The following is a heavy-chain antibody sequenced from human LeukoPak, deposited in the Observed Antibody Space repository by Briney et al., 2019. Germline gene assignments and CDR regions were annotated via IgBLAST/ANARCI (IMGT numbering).Heavy chain of an antibody. J-gene: IGHJ5*02. Sequence: SVKVPCKASGGTFSSYAISWVRQAPGQGLEWMGGIIPIFGTANYAQKFQGRVTITTDESTSTAYMELSSLRSEDTAVYYCARGWAQKTYYYDSSGYYYLSNWFDPWGQGTLVTVSS. D-gene: IGHD3-22*01. CDR3: ARGWAQKTYYYDSSGYYYLSNWFDP. V-gene: IGHV1-69*05. CDR2: IIPIFGTA. CDR1: GGTFSSYA.